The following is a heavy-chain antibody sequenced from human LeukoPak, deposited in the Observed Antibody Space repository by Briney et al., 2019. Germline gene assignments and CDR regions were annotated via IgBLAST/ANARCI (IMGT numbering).Heavy chain of an antibody. J-gene: IGHJ4*02. CDR1: GGSISSSNW. Sequence: PSETLSLTCAVSGGSISSSNWWSWVRQPPGKGLEWIGEIYHSGSTNYNPSLKSRVTISIDTSKNQFSLRLTSVTAADTAIYYCARDVEGATTFDHWGQGTLVTVSS. D-gene: IGHD1-26*01. V-gene: IGHV4-4*02. CDR2: IYHSGST. CDR3: ARDVEGATTFDH.